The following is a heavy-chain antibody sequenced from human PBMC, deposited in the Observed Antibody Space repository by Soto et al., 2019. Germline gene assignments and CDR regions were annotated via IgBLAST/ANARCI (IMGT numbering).Heavy chain of an antibody. V-gene: IGHV4-4*07. D-gene: IGHD2-21*01. Sequence: PSETLSLTCTVSGGSLSNYNWNWIRQSAGKGLEWIGRIYSSGITFYNPSLKSRATLSVDMFNHQISLKVTSATAAATAMYYCERERPFHLSGDDALNISGRGTMGTV. CDR2: IYSSGIT. CDR1: GGSLSNYN. CDR3: ERERPFHLSGDDALNI. J-gene: IGHJ3*02.